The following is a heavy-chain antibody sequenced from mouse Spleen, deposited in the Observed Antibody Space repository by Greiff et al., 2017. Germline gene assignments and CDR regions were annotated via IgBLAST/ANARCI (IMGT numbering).Heavy chain of an antibody. V-gene: IGHV1-15*01. Sequence: QVQLQQSGAELVRPGASVTLSCKASGYTFTDYEMHWVKQTPVHGLEWIGAIDPETGGTAYNQKFKGKAILTADKSSSTAYMELRSLTSEDSAVYYCTRSYGNYDWFAYWGQGTLVTVSA. CDR2: IDPETGGT. CDR1: GYTFTDYE. J-gene: IGHJ3*01. CDR3: TRSYGNYDWFAY. D-gene: IGHD2-1*01.